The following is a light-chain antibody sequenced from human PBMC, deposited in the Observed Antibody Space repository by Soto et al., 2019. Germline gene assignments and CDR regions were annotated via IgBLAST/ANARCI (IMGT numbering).Light chain of an antibody. CDR3: MQGTHWQIT. CDR2: KVS. CDR1: QSLVYSDGNTY. J-gene: IGKJ5*01. V-gene: IGKV2-30*01. Sequence: DVVMTQSPLSLPVTLGQPASISCRSSQSLVYSDGNTYLNWFQQRPGQSPRRLIYKVSNRDSGVPDRFSGSGSGTDFTLKISRVEAEDVGVYYCMQGTHWQITFGQGTRWRLN.